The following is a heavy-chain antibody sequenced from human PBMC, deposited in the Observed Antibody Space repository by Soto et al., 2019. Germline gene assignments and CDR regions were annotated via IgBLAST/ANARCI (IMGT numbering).Heavy chain of an antibody. Sequence: SVKVSCKASGFTFTSSAMQWVRQARGQRLEWIGWIVVGSGNTNYAQKFQERVTITRDMSTSTAYMELSSLRSEDTAVYYCAARPHCSGGSCYSAPDYWGQGTLVTVSS. CDR1: GFTFTSSA. CDR2: IVVGSGNT. CDR3: AARPHCSGGSCYSAPDY. D-gene: IGHD2-15*01. J-gene: IGHJ4*02. V-gene: IGHV1-58*02.